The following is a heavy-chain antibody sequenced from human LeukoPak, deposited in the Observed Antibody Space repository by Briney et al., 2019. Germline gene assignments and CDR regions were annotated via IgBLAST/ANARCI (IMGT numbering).Heavy chain of an antibody. CDR2: IYSDGST. V-gene: IGHV3-23*03. D-gene: IGHD1-26*01. CDR3: ARELREHGEFDI. CDR1: GFTFSSYA. J-gene: IGHJ3*02. Sequence: GGSLRLSCAASGFTFSSYAMSWVRQAPGKGLEWVSEIYSDGSTYYAASVKGRFSISRDNSKNTVYLQMNSLRAEDTAVYYCARELREHGEFDIWGQGTMVTVSS.